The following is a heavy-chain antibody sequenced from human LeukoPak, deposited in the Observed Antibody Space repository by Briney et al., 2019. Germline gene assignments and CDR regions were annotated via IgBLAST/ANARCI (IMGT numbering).Heavy chain of an antibody. CDR1: GFTFNSYW. D-gene: IGHD3-10*01. Sequence: GGSLRLSCAASGFTFNSYWMSWVRQAPGKGLEWVANIKQDGSEKYYVDSVKGRFTISRDNAKNSLYLQMNSLRAEDTAVYYCARGPQWFGELSYFDYWGQGTLVTVSS. J-gene: IGHJ4*02. CDR2: IKQDGSEK. V-gene: IGHV3-7*03. CDR3: ARGPQWFGELSYFDY.